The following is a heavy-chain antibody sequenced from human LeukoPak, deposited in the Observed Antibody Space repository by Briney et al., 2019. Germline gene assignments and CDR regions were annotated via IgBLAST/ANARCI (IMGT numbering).Heavy chain of an antibody. V-gene: IGHV4-34*01. D-gene: IGHD2-15*01. CDR2: INHSGST. CDR1: GGSFSGYY. J-gene: IGHJ5*02. CDR3: ARGASYCSGGSCYSVFDP. Sequence: PSEALSLTCAVYGGSFSGYYWSWIRQPPGKGLEWIGEINHSGSTNYNPSLKSRVTISVDTSKNQFSLKLSSVTAADTAVYYCARGASYCSGGSCYSVFDPWGQGTLVTVSS.